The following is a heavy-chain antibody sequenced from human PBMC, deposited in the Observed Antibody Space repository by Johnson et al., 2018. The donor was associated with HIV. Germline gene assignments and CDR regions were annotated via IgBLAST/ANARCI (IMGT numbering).Heavy chain of an antibody. CDR3: ASCGGDCRDAFDI. CDR2: ISYDGSNK. Sequence: QVQLVESGGGVVQTGRSLRLSCAASGFIFSSYAMHWVRQAPGKGLEWVAVISYDGSNKYYADSVKGRFTISRDNSKNTLYLQMNSLRAEDTAVYYCASCGGDCRDAFDILGQGTMVTVSS. V-gene: IGHV3-30-3*01. D-gene: IGHD2-21*02. J-gene: IGHJ3*02. CDR1: GFIFSSYA.